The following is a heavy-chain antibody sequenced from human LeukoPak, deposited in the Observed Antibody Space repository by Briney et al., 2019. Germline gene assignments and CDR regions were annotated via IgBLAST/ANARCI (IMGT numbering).Heavy chain of an antibody. CDR1: GFTFDDYA. Sequence: GRSLRLSCAASGFTFDDYAMHWVRQAPGKGLEWVSGISWNSGSIGYADSVKGRFTISRDNAKNSLYLQMNSLRAEDTAVYYCARHGEDCSDGSCYPNDAFDIWGQGTMVTVSS. V-gene: IGHV3-9*01. CDR3: ARHGEDCSDGSCYPNDAFDI. CDR2: ISWNSGSI. J-gene: IGHJ3*02. D-gene: IGHD2-15*01.